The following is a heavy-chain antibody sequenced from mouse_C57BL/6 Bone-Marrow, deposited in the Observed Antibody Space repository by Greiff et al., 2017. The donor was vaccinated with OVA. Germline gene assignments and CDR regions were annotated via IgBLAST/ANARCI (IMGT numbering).Heavy chain of an antibody. D-gene: IGHD2-1*01. J-gene: IGHJ3*01. CDR1: GFTFSSYG. V-gene: IGHV5-6*01. CDR3: ARLYYYGNPWFAY. Sequence: EVKVVESGGDLVKPGGSLKLSCAASGFTFSSYGMSWVRQTPDKRLEWVATISSGGSYTYYPDSVKGRFTISRDNAKNTLYLQMSSLKSEDTAMYYCARLYYYGNPWFAYWGQGTLVTVSA. CDR2: ISSGGSYT.